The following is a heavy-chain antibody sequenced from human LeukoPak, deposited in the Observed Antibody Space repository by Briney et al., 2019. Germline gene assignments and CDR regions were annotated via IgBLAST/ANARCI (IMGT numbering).Heavy chain of an antibody. CDR3: ASFPYYDFWSGQNWFDP. CDR1: GGSISSGDYY. V-gene: IGHV4-30-4*08. J-gene: IGHJ5*02. CDR2: IYYSGST. D-gene: IGHD3-3*01. Sequence: PSETLSLTCTVSGGSISSGDYYWSWIRQPPGKGLEWIGYIYYSGSTYYNPSLKSRVTISVDTSKNQFSLKLGSVTAADTAVYYCASFPYYDFWSGQNWFDPWGQGTLVTVSS.